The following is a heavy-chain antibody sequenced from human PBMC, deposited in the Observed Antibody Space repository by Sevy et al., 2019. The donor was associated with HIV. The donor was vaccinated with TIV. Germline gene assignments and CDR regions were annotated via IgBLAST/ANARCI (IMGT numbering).Heavy chain of an antibody. CDR1: GDSIISNIHY. CDR2: IYYTGRT. CDR3: ARQRNPSGAPGGFDS. Sequence: SETLSLTCTVSGDSIISNIHYWGWIRQSPGKGLEWIGSIYYTGRTYYSPSLKSRVTVSIDTSKNQFSLNLNSVTAADTAVYSCARQRNPSGAPGGFDSWGRGTLVTVSS. J-gene: IGHJ4*02. D-gene: IGHD1-26*01. V-gene: IGHV4-39*01.